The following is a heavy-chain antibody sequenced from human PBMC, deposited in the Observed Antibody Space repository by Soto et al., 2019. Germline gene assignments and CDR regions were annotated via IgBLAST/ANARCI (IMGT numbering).Heavy chain of an antibody. CDR3: ASGRIAARPFGYYYYGMDV. D-gene: IGHD6-6*01. CDR1: GGSISSSSYY. J-gene: IGHJ6*02. CDR2: IYYSGST. Sequence: SETLSLTCTVSGGSISSSSYYWGWIRQPPGKGLEWIGSIYYSGSTYYNPSLKSRVTISVDTSKNQFSLKLSSVTAADTAVYYCASGRIAARPFGYYYYGMDVWGQGTTVTVSS. V-gene: IGHV4-39*01.